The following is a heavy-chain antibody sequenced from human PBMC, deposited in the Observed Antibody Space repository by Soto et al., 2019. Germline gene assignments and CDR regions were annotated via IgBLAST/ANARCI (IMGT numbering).Heavy chain of an antibody. CDR3: SLTFREVRPPFDY. D-gene: IGHD4-4*01. V-gene: IGHV1-18*01. J-gene: IGHJ4*02. Sequence: ASVKVSCKASGYTFTSYGISWVRQAPGQGLEGMGWISAYNGNTNYAQKLQGRVTMTPHTSTSTAYMDLSVLRSYDTAVYYCSLTFREVRPPFDYWGQGSLVTVSS. CDR2: ISAYNGNT. CDR1: GYTFTSYG.